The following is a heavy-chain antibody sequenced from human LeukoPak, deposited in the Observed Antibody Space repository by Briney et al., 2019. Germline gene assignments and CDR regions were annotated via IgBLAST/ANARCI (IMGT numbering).Heavy chain of an antibody. CDR1: GFTFSDYY. CDR2: ISSSGSTI. Sequence: GGSLRLSCAASGFTFSDYYMSWIRQAPGKGLEWVSYISSSGSTIYYADSVKGRFTISRDNAKNSLYLQMNSLRAEDTAVYYCARGGAEWQWELLWGPSYFDYWGQGTLVTVSS. D-gene: IGHD1-26*01. J-gene: IGHJ4*02. V-gene: IGHV3-11*04. CDR3: ARGGAEWQWELLWGPSYFDY.